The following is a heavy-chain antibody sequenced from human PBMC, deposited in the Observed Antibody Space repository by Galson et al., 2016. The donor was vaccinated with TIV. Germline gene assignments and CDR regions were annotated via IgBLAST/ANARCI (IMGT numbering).Heavy chain of an antibody. CDR1: GFSFSAYW. CDR3: AKDGYWSFDS. D-gene: IGHD2-8*02. CDR2: IKGDGSET. J-gene: IGHJ4*02. V-gene: IGHV3-7*03. Sequence: SLRLSCAASGFSFSAYWMNWVRQAPGEGLELVAKIKGDGSETDYVDSAKGRFIVSRDNAKNSVFLQMNSLRAEDTAVYYCAKDGYWSFDSWGQGTLVTVSS.